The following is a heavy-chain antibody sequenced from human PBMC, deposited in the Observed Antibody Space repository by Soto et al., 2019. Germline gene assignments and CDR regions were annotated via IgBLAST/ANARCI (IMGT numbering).Heavy chain of an antibody. J-gene: IGHJ5*02. D-gene: IGHD2-2*01. V-gene: IGHV1-69*13. CDR2: IIPIFGTA. Sequence: GASVKVSCKASGGTFSSYAISWVRQAPGQGLEWMGGIIPIFGTANYAQKFQGRVTITADESTSTAYMELSSLRSEDTAVYYCARVGRDIVVVPAEDGWFDPWGQGTLVTVS. CDR3: ARVGRDIVVVPAEDGWFDP. CDR1: GGTFSSYA.